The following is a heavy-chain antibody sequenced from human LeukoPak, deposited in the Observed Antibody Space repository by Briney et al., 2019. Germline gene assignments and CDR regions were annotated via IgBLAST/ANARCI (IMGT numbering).Heavy chain of an antibody. CDR1: GFTFSSYA. CDR3: AKSGYCSGASCRLDY. J-gene: IGHJ4*02. D-gene: IGHD2-15*01. V-gene: IGHV3-23*01. CDR2: IRGSGGST. Sequence: GGSLRLSCAASGFTFSSYAMIWVRQAPGKGLEWVSAIRGSGGSTYYADSVKGRFTISRDNSKNTLYLQMNSLRAEDTAVYYCAKSGYCSGASCRLDYWGQGTLVTVSP.